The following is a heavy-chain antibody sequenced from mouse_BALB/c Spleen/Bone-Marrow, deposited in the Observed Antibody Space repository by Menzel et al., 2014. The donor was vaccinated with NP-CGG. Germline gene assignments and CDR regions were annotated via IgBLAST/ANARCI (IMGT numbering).Heavy chain of an antibody. CDR3: AARLSHLAMDY. CDR1: GYTFTNYW. J-gene: IGHJ4*01. V-gene: IGHV1S81*02. Sequence: VQLQQSGAELVKPGASLKLSCKASGYTFTNYWIHWVKQRPGQGLEWIGVINPSNGRTNYNEKFKTKATLTVDKSSSTAYMQLSSLTSEDSAVNYCAARLSHLAMDYWGQGTSVTVSS. D-gene: IGHD2-2*01. CDR2: INPSNGRT.